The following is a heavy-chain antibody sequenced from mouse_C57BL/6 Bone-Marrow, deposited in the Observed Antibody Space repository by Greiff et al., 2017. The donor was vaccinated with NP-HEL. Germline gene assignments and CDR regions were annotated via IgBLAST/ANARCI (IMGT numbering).Heavy chain of an antibody. CDR2: IYPGGGYT. V-gene: IGHV1-63*01. CDR3: ARCLHCGSMDY. CDR1: GYTFTNYW. Sequence: VQLQQSGAELVRPGTSVKMSCKASGYTFTNYWIGWAKQRPGHGLEWIGDIYPGGGYTNYNEKFKGKATLTADKSSSTAYMQLRSLTSEDSAVYDCARCLHCGSMDYGGQGTPVTVSA. D-gene: IGHD1-1*01. J-gene: IGHJ4*01.